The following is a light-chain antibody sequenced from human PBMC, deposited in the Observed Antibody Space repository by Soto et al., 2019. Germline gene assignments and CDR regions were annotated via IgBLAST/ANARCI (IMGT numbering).Light chain of an antibody. J-gene: IGKJ1*01. Sequence: DIVMTQSPDSLAVSLGERATINCKSSQSVLYNSNNKNYLAWYQQKPGKPPKLLIYWASTRESGVPDRFSGSGSGTDFTLTISSLQAEDVAVYYCQQYYTTPWTFGQGTKVEIK. V-gene: IGKV4-1*01. CDR1: QSVLYNSNNKNY. CDR3: QQYYTTPWT. CDR2: WAS.